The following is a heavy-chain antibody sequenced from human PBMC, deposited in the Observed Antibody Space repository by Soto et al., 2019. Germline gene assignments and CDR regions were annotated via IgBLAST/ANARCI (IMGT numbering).Heavy chain of an antibody. CDR1: GGSFSGYY. J-gene: IGHJ5*02. Sequence: SETLSLTCAVYGGSFSGYYWSWIRQPPGKGLEWIGEINHSGSTNYNPSLKSRVTISVDTSKDQFSLKLSSVTAADTAVYYCARGLTVVVVPAARWFDPWGQGTLVTVSS. V-gene: IGHV4-34*01. D-gene: IGHD2-2*01. CDR2: INHSGST. CDR3: ARGLTVVVVPAARWFDP.